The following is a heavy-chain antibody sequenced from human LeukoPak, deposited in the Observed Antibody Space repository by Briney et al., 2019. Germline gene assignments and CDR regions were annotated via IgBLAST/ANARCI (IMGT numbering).Heavy chain of an antibody. CDR3: ARGGTREAGTRFDY. D-gene: IGHD6-13*01. CDR1: GYRFTSYG. V-gene: IGHV1-69*13. J-gene: IGHJ4*02. Sequence: SVKVSCKASGYRFTSYGISWVRQAPGQGLEWMGGIIPIFGTANYAQKFQGRVTITADESTSTAYMELSSLRSEDTAVYYCARGGTREAGTRFDYWGQGTLVTVSS. CDR2: IIPIFGTA.